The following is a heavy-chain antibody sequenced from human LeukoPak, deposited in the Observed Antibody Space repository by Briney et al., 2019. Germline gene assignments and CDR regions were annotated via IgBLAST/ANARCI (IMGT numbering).Heavy chain of an antibody. V-gene: IGHV1-69*13. D-gene: IGHD4-17*01. Sequence: GASVKVSCKASGGTFSSCAISWVRQAPGQGLEWMGGIIPIFGTANYAQKFQGRVTITADESTSTAYMELSSLRSEDTAVYYCALRRVTKYYYGMDVWGKGTTVTVSS. CDR2: IIPIFGTA. CDR1: GGTFSSCA. J-gene: IGHJ6*04. CDR3: ALRRVTKYYYGMDV.